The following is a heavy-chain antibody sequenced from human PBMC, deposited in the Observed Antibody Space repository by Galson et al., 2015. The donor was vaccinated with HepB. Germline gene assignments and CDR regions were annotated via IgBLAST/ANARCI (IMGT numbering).Heavy chain of an antibody. D-gene: IGHD3-10*01. Sequence: SLRLSCAASGFTFSSYGMHWVRQAPGKGLEWVAVISYDGSNKYYADSVKGRFTISRDNSKNTLYRQMNSLRAEDTAVYYCAKDRGEYYGSGSYYNGEGYWGQGTLVTVSS. CDR3: AKDRGEYYGSGSYYNGEGY. CDR1: GFTFSSYG. J-gene: IGHJ4*02. CDR2: ISYDGSNK. V-gene: IGHV3-30*18.